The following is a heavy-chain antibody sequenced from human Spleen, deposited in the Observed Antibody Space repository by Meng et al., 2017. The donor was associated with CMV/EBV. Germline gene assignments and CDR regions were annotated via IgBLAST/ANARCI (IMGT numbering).Heavy chain of an antibody. J-gene: IGHJ6*02. Sequence: SGPTLVKPTQTLTLTCTFSGFSLIASGVGVTWVRQSPGKALEWLALIDWDDDKYYSTSLKTRLTISKDTSKNQVVLTMTNMDPVDTGTYYCARNPTVTTIGRNYYYYGMDVWGQGTTVTVSS. CDR2: IDWDDDK. CDR3: ARNPTVTTIGRNYYYYGMDV. D-gene: IGHD4-17*01. CDR1: GFSLIASGVG. V-gene: IGHV2-70*20.